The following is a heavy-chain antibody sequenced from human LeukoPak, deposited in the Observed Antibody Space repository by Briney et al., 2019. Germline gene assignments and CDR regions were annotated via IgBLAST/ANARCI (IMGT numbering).Heavy chain of an antibody. CDR3: ARTLDNFPYDC. V-gene: IGHV3-74*01. Sequence: GGSLRLSCAASGFTFTSYWMHWVRQAPGKGLVWVSRINSDGRSTSYADSVKGRFTISRDNAKNTLYLQMNSLRAEDTAVYYCARTLDNFPYDCWGQGAQVTVSS. J-gene: IGHJ4*02. CDR2: INSDGRST. CDR1: GFTFTSYW.